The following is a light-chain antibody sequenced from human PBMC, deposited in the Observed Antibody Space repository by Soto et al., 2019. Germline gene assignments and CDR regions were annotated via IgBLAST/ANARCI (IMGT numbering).Light chain of an antibody. V-gene: IGKV3-20*01. CDR2: GAS. Sequence: EILMTQSPATLSVSPGERATLPCGASKSVSSSYLAWYKQKPGQAPRLLIYGASNRATGIPDRFSGSGSGTDFTLTISRLEPEDFAVYYCQQYGSSGTFGQGTKVDIK. CDR3: QQYGSSGT. CDR1: KSVSSSY. J-gene: IGKJ1*01.